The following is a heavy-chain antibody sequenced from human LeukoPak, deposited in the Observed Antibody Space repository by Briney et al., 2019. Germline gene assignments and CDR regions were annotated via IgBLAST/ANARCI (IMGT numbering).Heavy chain of an antibody. CDR2: ISYDGSNK. J-gene: IGHJ3*02. D-gene: IGHD1-1*01. CDR3: ANHPGGSFDAFDI. CDR1: GFTFSSYA. V-gene: IGHV3-30-3*01. Sequence: GGSLRLSCAASGFTFSSYAMHWVRQAPGKGLEWVAVISYDGSNKYYADSVKGRFTISRDNSKNTLYLQMNSLRAEDTAVYYCANHPGGSFDAFDIWGQGTMVTVSS.